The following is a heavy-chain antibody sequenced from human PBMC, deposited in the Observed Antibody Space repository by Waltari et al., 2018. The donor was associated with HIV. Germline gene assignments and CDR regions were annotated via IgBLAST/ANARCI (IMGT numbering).Heavy chain of an antibody. D-gene: IGHD6-19*01. V-gene: IGHV3-30*10. Sequence: QVHLLESEGRVVQHGTSQLLACGTPGFRFTNSAMHWVRQAPGKGFEWVAVISYDGTNKYYTDSVKGRFTISRDNSKNTLSLQMNSLRPEDTAIYYCAKSVNSAWHDFVGWGQGTLVIVSS. CDR3: AKSVNSAWHDFVG. J-gene: IGHJ4*02. CDR1: GFRFTNSA. CDR2: ISYDGTNK.